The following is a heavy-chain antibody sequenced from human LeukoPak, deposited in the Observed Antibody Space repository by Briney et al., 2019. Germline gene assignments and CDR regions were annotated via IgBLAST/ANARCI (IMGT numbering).Heavy chain of an antibody. J-gene: IGHJ2*01. V-gene: IGHV4-39*07. D-gene: IGHD3-22*01. Sequence: SETLSLTCTVSGGSISSSSYYWGWIRQPPGKGLEWIGSIYYSGSTYYNPSLKSRVTISVDTSKNQFSLKLSSVTAADTAVYYCARDDYYDSSGSWYFDLWGRGTLVTVSS. CDR1: GGSISSSSYY. CDR3: ARDDYYDSSGSWYFDL. CDR2: IYYSGST.